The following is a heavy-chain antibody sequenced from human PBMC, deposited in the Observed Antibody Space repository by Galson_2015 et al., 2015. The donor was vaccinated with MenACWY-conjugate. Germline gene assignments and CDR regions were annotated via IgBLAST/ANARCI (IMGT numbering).Heavy chain of an antibody. CDR3: ASSTYYDFWSGYFHYYGMDV. CDR1: GFTFSSYS. D-gene: IGHD3-3*01. J-gene: IGHJ6*02. V-gene: IGHV3-21*01. CDR2: ISSSSSYI. Sequence: SLRLSCAASGFTFSSYSMNWVRQAPGKGLEWVSSISSSSSYIYYADSVKGRFTISRDNAKNSLYLQMNSLRAEDTAVYYCASSTYYDFWSGYFHYYGMDVWGQATTVTVSS.